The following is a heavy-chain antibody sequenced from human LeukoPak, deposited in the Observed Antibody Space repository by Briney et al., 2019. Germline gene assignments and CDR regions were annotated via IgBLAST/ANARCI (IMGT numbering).Heavy chain of an antibody. CDR2: IYYSGST. D-gene: IGHD3-10*01. V-gene: IGHV4-59*12. J-gene: IGHJ6*03. CDR3: ARDRITMVRGVIFLTGYYYYMDV. CDR1: GGSISSYY. Sequence: KPSETLSLTCTVSGGSISSYYWSWIRQPPGKGLEWIGYIYYSGSTNYNPSLKSRVTISVDTSKNQFSLQLNSVTPEDTAVYYCARDRITMVRGVIFLTGYYYYMDVWGKGTTVTNSS.